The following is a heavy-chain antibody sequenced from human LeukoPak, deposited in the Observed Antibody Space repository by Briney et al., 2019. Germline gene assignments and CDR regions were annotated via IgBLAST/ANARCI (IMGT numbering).Heavy chain of an antibody. J-gene: IGHJ6*03. CDR3: AKGYYDSSGYSSLSMDV. V-gene: IGHV3-21*04. D-gene: IGHD3-22*01. CDR2: ISSSSDYI. CDR1: GFTFSSYS. Sequence: GGSLRLSCAASGFTFSSYSLNWVRQAPGKGLEWVSSISSSSDYIYYADSVKGRFTISRDNSKNTLYLQMNSLRAEDTAVYYCAKGYYDSSGYSSLSMDVWGKGTTVTISS.